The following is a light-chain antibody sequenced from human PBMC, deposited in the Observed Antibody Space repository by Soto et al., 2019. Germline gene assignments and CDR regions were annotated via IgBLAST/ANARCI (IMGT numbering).Light chain of an antibody. CDR1: SSDVGGYNY. CDR3: NSYTSTSTSYV. Sequence: QSALTQPASVSGSPGQSITISCTGTSSDVGGYNYVSWYQHHPGKAPKLMIYDVSNRPSGVSNRFSGSKSGNTASLTISGLQAEDEADYYYNSYTSTSTSYVFGTGTQLTVL. J-gene: IGLJ1*01. CDR2: DVS. V-gene: IGLV2-14*03.